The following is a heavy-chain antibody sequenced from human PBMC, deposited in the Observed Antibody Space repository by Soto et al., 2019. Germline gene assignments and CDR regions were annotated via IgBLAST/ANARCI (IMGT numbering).Heavy chain of an antibody. CDR2: IYYTGRT. D-gene: IGHD6-19*01. Sequence: LTCTVSGGSISSGGNYCSWIRQHPGKGLEWIGYIYYTGRTYYNPSLTSRVTVSLDRSKNQFSLRLTSVTAADTAVYYCASSYSSINFDFWGPGSMVTVSS. J-gene: IGHJ3*01. CDR3: ASSYSSINFDF. CDR1: GGSISSGGNY. V-gene: IGHV4-31*03.